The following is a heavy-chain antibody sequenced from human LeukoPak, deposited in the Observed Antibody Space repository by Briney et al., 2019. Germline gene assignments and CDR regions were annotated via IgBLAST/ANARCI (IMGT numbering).Heavy chain of an antibody. Sequence: GGSLRLSCAASGFTFSSYSMNWVRQAPGKGLEWVSSISSSSSYIYYADSVKGRFTISRDNAKNSLYLQMNSLRAEDTAVYYCAKDYGSGIINYYYYMDVWGKGTTVTISS. V-gene: IGHV3-21*01. D-gene: IGHD3-10*01. J-gene: IGHJ6*03. CDR1: GFTFSSYS. CDR3: AKDYGSGIINYYYYMDV. CDR2: ISSSSSYI.